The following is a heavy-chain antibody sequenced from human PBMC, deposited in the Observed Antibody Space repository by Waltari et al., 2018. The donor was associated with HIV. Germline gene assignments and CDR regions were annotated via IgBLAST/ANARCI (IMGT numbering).Heavy chain of an antibody. CDR1: GYTFTGYY. J-gene: IGHJ6*02. CDR3: ARDRIAVTGSYYYGMDV. V-gene: IGHV1-2*02. CDR2: INPKSDGT. D-gene: IGHD6-19*01. Sequence: KKPGASVKVSCKASGYTFTGYYMHWVRQAPGQGLEWMGWINPKSDGTNYAQKFQGRVTMTRDTSTSTAYMELSRLRSDDTALYYCARDRIAVTGSYYYGMDVWGQGTTVTVSS.